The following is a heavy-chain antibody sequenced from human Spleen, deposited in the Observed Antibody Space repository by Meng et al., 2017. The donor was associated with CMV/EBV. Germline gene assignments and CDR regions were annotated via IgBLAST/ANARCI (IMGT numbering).Heavy chain of an antibody. Sequence: LSSAASGFTFNYYMSWIRQAPGKGLEWISYISRDSTAIFYADSVKGRFIISRDNARNSLFLQMNSLRVEDTAIYYCAREWTGGSFDYWGQGTLVTVSS. J-gene: IGHJ4*02. CDR1: GFTFNYY. CDR2: ISRDSTAI. CDR3: AREWTGGSFDY. V-gene: IGHV3-11*04. D-gene: IGHD3/OR15-3a*01.